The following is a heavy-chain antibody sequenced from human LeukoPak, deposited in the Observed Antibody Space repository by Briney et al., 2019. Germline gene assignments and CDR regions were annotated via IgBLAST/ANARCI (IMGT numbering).Heavy chain of an antibody. J-gene: IGHJ4*02. CDR1: GHTFTSYG. V-gene: IGHV1-3*04. Sequence: ASVKVSCKASGHTFTSYGISWVRQAPGQGLEWMGWINTGNGNTKYSQTFQGGVTITRDTSASTAYMELSSLRFDDTAVYYCAKVESSSSFDYWGQGTLVTVSS. CDR3: AKVESSSSFDY. D-gene: IGHD6-6*01. CDR2: INTGNGNT.